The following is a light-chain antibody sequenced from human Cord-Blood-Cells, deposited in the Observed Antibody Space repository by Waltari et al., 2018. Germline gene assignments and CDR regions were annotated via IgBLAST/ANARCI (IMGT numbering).Light chain of an antibody. J-gene: IGKJ1*01. CDR1: QSISSY. Sequence: DTQMTQSPSSLSASVGDRVTITCRASQSISSYLNWYQQKPGKAPKLLIYAASSLQSGVPSRFSGSGSWTDFTLTISSLQPEDFATYYCQQSYSTWTFGQGTKVEIK. CDR3: QQSYSTWT. V-gene: IGKV1-39*01. CDR2: AAS.